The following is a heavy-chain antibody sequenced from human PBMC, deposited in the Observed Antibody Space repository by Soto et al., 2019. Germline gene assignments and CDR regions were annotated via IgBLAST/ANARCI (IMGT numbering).Heavy chain of an antibody. D-gene: IGHD3-3*01. V-gene: IGHV4-59*01. CDR2: IYYSGST. J-gene: IGHJ4*02. CDR1: GGSISSYY. Sequence: SETLSLTCTVAGGSISSYYWSWIRQPPGKGLEWIGYIYYSGSTNYNPSLKSRVTISVDTSKNQFSLKLSSVTAADTAVYYCARATIFGVVEFDYWGQGTLVTVSS. CDR3: ARATIFGVVEFDY.